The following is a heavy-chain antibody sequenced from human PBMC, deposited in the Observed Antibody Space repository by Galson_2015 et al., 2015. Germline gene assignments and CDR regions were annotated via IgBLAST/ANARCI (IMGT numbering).Heavy chain of an antibody. Sequence: SLRLSCAASGFTFSSYGMHWVRQAPGKGLEWVAVISYDGSNKYYADSVKGRFTISRDNSQNTLFLQMNSLRAEDTALYYCAKMSIVALGATGRNQSVDYWGPGTLVTVSS. D-gene: IGHD5-12*01. V-gene: IGHV3-30*18. CDR2: ISYDGSNK. CDR1: GFTFSSYG. J-gene: IGHJ4*02. CDR3: AKMSIVALGATGRNQSVDY.